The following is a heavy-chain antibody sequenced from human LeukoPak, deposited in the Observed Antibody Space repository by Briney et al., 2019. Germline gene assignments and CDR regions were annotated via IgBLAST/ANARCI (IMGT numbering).Heavy chain of an antibody. Sequence: PGGSLRLSCAASGFTFSRYEMNWVRQAPGKGLEWVSYISSSGSTIYYADSVKGRFTISRDNAKNSLFLQMNSLRAEDTAIYYCARDLRGSFDYWGQGTLVTVSS. CDR2: ISSSGSTI. CDR1: GFTFSRYE. V-gene: IGHV3-48*03. D-gene: IGHD1-26*01. J-gene: IGHJ4*02. CDR3: ARDLRGSFDY.